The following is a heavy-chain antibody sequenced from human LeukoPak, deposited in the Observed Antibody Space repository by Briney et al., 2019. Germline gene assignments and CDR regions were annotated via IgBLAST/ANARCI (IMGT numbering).Heavy chain of an antibody. Sequence: SETLSLTCAVYGGSFSGYYWGWVRQPPGKGLEWIGEINHSGSTNYNPSLKSRVTISVDTSKNQFSLKLRSVTAADTALYYCARETYYYDSSGGYFDYWGQGTLVTVSS. J-gene: IGHJ4*02. CDR1: GGSFSGYY. CDR2: INHSGST. CDR3: ARETYYYDSSGGYFDY. D-gene: IGHD3-22*01. V-gene: IGHV4-34*01.